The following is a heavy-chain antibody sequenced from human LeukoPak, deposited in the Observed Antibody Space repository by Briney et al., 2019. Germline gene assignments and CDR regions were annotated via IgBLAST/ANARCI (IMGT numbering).Heavy chain of an antibody. Sequence: SETLSLTCTVSGGSISSSSYYWGWIRQPPGKGLEWIGSIYYSGSTYYNPSLKSRVTISVDTSKNQFSLKLSSVTAADTAVYYCARGHPSTYYDFWSGLDFDYWGQGTLVTVSS. V-gene: IGHV4-39*07. CDR3: ARGHPSTYYDFWSGLDFDY. J-gene: IGHJ4*02. D-gene: IGHD3-3*01. CDR2: IYYSGST. CDR1: GGSISSSSYY.